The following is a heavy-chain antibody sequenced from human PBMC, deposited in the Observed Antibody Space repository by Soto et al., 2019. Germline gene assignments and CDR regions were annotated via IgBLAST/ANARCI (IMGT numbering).Heavy chain of an antibody. CDR3: DHRRAWSSDWYDWFDP. Sequence: NPTQTLTLTCTFSGFSLSTNVVRVGWIRQSPGMALEWLAIMSWNDEKHYSPRLKSRLTITMDTSKNQVVPTMADMDPVDTATYYCDHRRAWSSDWYDWFDPWGQGMLVTVSS. J-gene: IGHJ5*02. CDR1: GFSLSTNVVR. V-gene: IGHV2-5*01. CDR2: MSWNDEK. D-gene: IGHD6-19*01.